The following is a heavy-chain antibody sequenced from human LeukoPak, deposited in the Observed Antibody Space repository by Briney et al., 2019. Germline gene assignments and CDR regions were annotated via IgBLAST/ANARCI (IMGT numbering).Heavy chain of an antibody. V-gene: IGHV4-34*01. J-gene: IGHJ4*02. D-gene: IGHD4-11*01. Sequence: PSETLSLTCAVYGGSFSGYYWSWIRQPPGKGLEWIGEINHSGSTNYNPSLKSRVTISVDTSKNQFSLKLSSVTAADTAVYYCARGEGTVTYGFDYWGQGTLVTVSS. CDR3: ARGEGTVTYGFDY. CDR2: INHSGST. CDR1: GGSFSGYY.